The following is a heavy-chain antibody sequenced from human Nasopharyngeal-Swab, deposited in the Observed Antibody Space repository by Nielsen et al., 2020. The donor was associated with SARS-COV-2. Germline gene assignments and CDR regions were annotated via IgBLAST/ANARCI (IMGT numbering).Heavy chain of an antibody. CDR3: ARADAYSNYGSLDY. CDR2: ISSSSSYI. CDR1: GFTFSSYG. V-gene: IGHV3-21*01. Sequence: GGSLRLSCAASGFTFSSYGMHWVRQAPGKGLEWVSSISSSSSYIYYADSVKGRFTISRDNAKNSLYLQMNSLRAEDTAVYYCARADAYSNYGSLDYWGQGTLVTVSS. J-gene: IGHJ4*02. D-gene: IGHD4-11*01.